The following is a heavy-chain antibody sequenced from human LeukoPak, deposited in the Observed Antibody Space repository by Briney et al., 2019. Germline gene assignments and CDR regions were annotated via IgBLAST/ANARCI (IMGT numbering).Heavy chain of an antibody. V-gene: IGHV3-53*05. CDR3: AKSLAYGDYYYYGMDV. CDR1: GFTVSSNY. CDR2: IYSGGGT. D-gene: IGHD4-17*01. J-gene: IGHJ6*02. Sequence: GGSLRLSCAASGFTVSSNYVSWVHQAPGKGLEWVSVIYSGGGTYYADSVKGRFTISRDNSKNTLYLQMNSLRAEDTAVYYCAKSLAYGDYYYYGMDVWGQGTTVTVSS.